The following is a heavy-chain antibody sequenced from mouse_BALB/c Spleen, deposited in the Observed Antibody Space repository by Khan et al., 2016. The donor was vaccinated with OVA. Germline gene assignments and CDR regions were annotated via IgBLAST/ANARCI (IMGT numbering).Heavy chain of an antibody. J-gene: IGHJ3*01. CDR2: IRNKANGYTT. CDR1: GFTFTDYY. V-gene: IGHV7-3*02. Sequence: EVELVESGGGLVQPGGSLRLSCATSGFTFTDYYMSWVRQPPGKALEWLGFIRNKANGYTTEYSASVKGRFTISRDNSQSILYLQMNTLRAEDSATDYCGRDGSGTGAYWGQGTLVTVSA. CDR3: GRDGSGTGAY. D-gene: IGHD3-3*01.